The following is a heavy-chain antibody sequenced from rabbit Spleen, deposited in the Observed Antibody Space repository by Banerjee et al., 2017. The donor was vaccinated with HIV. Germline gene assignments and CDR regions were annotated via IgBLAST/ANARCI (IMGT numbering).Heavy chain of an antibody. J-gene: IGHJ4*01. V-gene: IGHV1S40*01. CDR1: GFSFSSSGY. D-gene: IGHD2-1*01. CDR3: ARVSATMTMVITGFYLNL. CDR2: INTDDTGRT. Sequence: QSLEESGGDLVKPGASLTLTCTASGFSFSSSGYMCWVRQAPGEGLELIACINTDDTGRTYYASWAKGRFTISKASSTAVTLQMTSLTAADTATYFCARVSATMTMVITGFYLNLWGPGTLVTVS.